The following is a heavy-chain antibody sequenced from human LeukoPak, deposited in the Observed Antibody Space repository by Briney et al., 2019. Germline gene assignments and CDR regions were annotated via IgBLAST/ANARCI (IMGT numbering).Heavy chain of an antibody. CDR1: GGSFSGSY. CDR3: ARVSISLFGVVTAHFDS. J-gene: IGHJ4*02. CDR2: INLSGST. Sequence: PSETLSLTCGVSGGSFSGSYWGWIRQPPGKGLEWIGEINLSGSTNYNSSLTSRVTISLDTSKNQFSLNLRSVTTADTAVYYCARVSISLFGVVTAHFDSWGQGTLVDVSS. V-gene: IGHV4-34*01. D-gene: IGHD3-3*01.